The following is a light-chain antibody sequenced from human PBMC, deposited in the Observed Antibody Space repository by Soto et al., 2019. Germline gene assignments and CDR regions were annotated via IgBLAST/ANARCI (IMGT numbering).Light chain of an antibody. Sequence: DIQMIQSPYTLSVSVGDRVTITCRASQSISSWLAWYQQKPGKAPKLLIYDASSLESGVPSRVSGSGSGTEFTLTISSLQPDDFATYYCQQYNSYSQTFGQGTKVDIK. CDR1: QSISSW. CDR3: QQYNSYSQT. J-gene: IGKJ1*01. V-gene: IGKV1-5*01. CDR2: DAS.